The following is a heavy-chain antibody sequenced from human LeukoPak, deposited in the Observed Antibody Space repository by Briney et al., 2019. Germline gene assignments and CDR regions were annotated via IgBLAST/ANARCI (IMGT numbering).Heavy chain of an antibody. Sequence: SETLSLTCAVYGGSFSGYYWSWIRQPPGKGLEWIGEINHSGSTNYNPSLKSRVTISVDTSKNQFSLKLSSVTAADTAVYYCARGLAKLRSLEPKLGNYFDYWGQGTLVTASS. CDR3: ARGLAKLRSLEPKLGNYFDY. J-gene: IGHJ4*02. CDR2: INHSGST. D-gene: IGHD3-3*01. CDR1: GGSFSGYY. V-gene: IGHV4-34*01.